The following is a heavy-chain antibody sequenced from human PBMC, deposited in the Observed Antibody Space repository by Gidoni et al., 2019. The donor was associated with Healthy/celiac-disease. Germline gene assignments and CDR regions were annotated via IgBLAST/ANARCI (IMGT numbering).Heavy chain of an antibody. CDR1: GFTFTSSA. Sequence: QMQLVQSGPEVKKPGTSVKVSCQASGFTFTSSAVQWVRQARGQRLEWIGWIVVGSGNTNYAQKFQERVTITRDMSTSTAYMELSSLRSEDTAVYYCAAGGPYDFWSGYYYWFDPWGQGTLVTVSS. J-gene: IGHJ5*02. V-gene: IGHV1-58*01. D-gene: IGHD3-3*01. CDR2: IVVGSGNT. CDR3: AAGGPYDFWSGYYYWFDP.